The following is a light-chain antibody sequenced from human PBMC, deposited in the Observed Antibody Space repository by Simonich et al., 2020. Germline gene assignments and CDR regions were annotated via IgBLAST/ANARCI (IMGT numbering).Light chain of an antibody. CDR2: EVS. CDR1: SSDVGGYNY. Sequence: QSALTQPASVSGSPGQPITISCTGTSSDVGGYNYFSWYQQHPDNAPKLMIYEVSKRPSGVSNRFSGSKSSNTASLTISVLQAEDEADYYCSSYTSSSTWVFGGGTKLTVL. V-gene: IGLV2-14*01. J-gene: IGLJ3*02. CDR3: SSYTSSSTWV.